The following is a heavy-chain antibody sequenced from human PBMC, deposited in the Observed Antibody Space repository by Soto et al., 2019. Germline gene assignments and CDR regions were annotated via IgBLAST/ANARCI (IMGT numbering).Heavy chain of an antibody. J-gene: IGHJ6*03. CDR1: GFTFTSSA. Sequence: SVKVSCKASGFTFTSSAMQWVRQARGQRLEWIGWIVVGSGNTNYAQKFQERVTITRDMSTSTAYMELSSLRSEDTAVYYCAADTLYDFWSGYSDYYYYYMDVWGKGTTVTVSS. V-gene: IGHV1-58*02. CDR2: IVVGSGNT. CDR3: AADTLYDFWSGYSDYYYYYMDV. D-gene: IGHD3-3*01.